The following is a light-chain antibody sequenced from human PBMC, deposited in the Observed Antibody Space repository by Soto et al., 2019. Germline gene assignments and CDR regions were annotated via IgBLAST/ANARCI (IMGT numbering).Light chain of an antibody. J-gene: IGKJ1*01. Sequence: IVLTQSPATLSVSPGDRATLSCRASESVTSSLAWYQQKPGQPPRLLIYAASTRATDVPARLSGGGSETEFTLTISSLQSEDFAVYFCQQYNIWPLWTFGQGTKVDI. CDR3: QQYNIWPLWT. V-gene: IGKV3-15*01. CDR1: ESVTSS. CDR2: AAS.